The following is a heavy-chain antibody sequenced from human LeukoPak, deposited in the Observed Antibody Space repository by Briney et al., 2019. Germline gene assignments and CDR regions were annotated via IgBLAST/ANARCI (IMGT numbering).Heavy chain of an antibody. Sequence: GGSLRLSCAASGFTFSSYWMSWVRQAPGKGLEWVSAISGSGGSTYYADSVKGRFTISRDNSKNTLYLQMNSLRAEDTAVYYCAKGRQQWLVRLLFDYWGQGTLVTVSS. V-gene: IGHV3-23*01. CDR1: GFTFSSYW. CDR2: ISGSGGST. J-gene: IGHJ4*02. CDR3: AKGRQQWLVRLLFDY. D-gene: IGHD6-19*01.